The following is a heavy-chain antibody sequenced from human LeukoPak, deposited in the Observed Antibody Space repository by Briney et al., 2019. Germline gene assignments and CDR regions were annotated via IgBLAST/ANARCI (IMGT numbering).Heavy chain of an antibody. V-gene: IGHV4-4*02. J-gene: IGHJ6*02. D-gene: IGHD3-22*01. CDR1: GGSISSSNW. CDR2: IYHSGST. CDR3: ARVKNYYDSSGYYYYYGMDV. Sequence: SETLSLTCAVSGGSISSSNWWSWVRQPPGKGLEWIGEIYHSGSTNYNPSLKSRVTISVDKSKNQFSLKLSSVTAADTAVYYCARVKNYYDSSGYYYYYGMDVWGQGTTVTVSS.